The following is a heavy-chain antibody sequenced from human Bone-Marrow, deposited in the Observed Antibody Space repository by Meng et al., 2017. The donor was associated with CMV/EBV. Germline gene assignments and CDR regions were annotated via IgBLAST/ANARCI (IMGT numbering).Heavy chain of an antibody. CDR2: IYSGGST. CDR1: GFTVSSNY. Sequence: GESLKISCAASGFTVSSNYMSWVRQAPGKGLEWVLVIYSGGSTYYADSVKGRFTISRDNSKNTLYLQMNSLRAEDTAVYYCARDRQLLLYGVYYGMDVWGQGNTVNVAS. J-gene: IGHJ6*02. V-gene: IGHV3-66*02. CDR3: ARDRQLLLYGVYYGMDV. D-gene: IGHD2-2*02.